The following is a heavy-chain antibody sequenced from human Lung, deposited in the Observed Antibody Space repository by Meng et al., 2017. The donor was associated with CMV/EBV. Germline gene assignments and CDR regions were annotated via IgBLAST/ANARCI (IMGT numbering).Heavy chain of an antibody. Sequence: SXKISXAASGVTFDDYTMRWVRQAPGKGLEWVSGISWNSGNKGYADSVKGRFTTSRDNAKNSLVLQMNSLRVEDTAVYYCAREEAMVGYCTNWFDAWGQGAXVTVSS. CDR3: AREEAMVGYCTNWFDA. J-gene: IGHJ5*02. CDR1: GVTFDDYT. CDR2: ISWNSGNK. D-gene: IGHD5-18*01. V-gene: IGHV3-9*01.